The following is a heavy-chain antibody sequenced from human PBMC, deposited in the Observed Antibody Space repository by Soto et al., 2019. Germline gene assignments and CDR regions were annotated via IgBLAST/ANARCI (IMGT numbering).Heavy chain of an antibody. D-gene: IGHD6-6*01. CDR1: GFTFSNAW. CDR2: IKSKTDGGTT. Sequence: GGSLRLSCAASGFTFSNAWMSWVRQAPGKGLEWVGRIKSKTDGGTTDYAAPVKGRFTISRDDSKNTLYLQMNSLKTEDTAVYYCTTDNWEYSSSSDYWGQGTLVTVSS. V-gene: IGHV3-15*01. J-gene: IGHJ4*02. CDR3: TTDNWEYSSSSDY.